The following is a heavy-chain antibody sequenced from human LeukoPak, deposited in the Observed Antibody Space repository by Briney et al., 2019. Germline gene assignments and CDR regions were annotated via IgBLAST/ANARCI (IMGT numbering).Heavy chain of an antibody. CDR1: GFTFSSYG. J-gene: IGHJ4*02. D-gene: IGHD3-9*01. CDR2: ISYDGSNK. CDR3: AREIARYYDILTGPILFDY. V-gene: IGHV3-30*03. Sequence: GGSLRLSCAASGFTFSSYGMHWVRQAPGKGLEWVAVISYDGSNKYYADSVKGRFTISRDNSKNTLYLQMNSLRAEDTAVYYCAREIARYYDILTGPILFDYWGQGTLVTVSS.